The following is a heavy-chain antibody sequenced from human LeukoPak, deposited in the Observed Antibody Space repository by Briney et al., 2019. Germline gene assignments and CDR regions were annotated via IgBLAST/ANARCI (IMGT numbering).Heavy chain of an antibody. CDR3: ARDGRSSWYDQYYFDY. V-gene: IGHV1-69*04. Sequence: GASVKVSCKASGGISSSYAISWVRQAPGQGLEWMGRIIPILGIANYAQKFQGRVTITADKSTSTAYMELSSLRSDDTAVYYCARDGRSSWYDQYYFDYWGQGTLVTVSS. D-gene: IGHD6-13*01. CDR2: IIPILGIA. J-gene: IGHJ4*02. CDR1: GGISSSYA.